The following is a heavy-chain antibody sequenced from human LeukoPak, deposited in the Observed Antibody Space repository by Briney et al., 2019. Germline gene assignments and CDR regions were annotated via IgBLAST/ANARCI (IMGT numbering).Heavy chain of an antibody. CDR1: GFTFSSYV. J-gene: IGHJ6*03. D-gene: IGHD3-10*01. CDR2: IRYDGSNK. Sequence: GGSLRLSCAASGFTFSSYVMHWVRQAPGKGLEWVAFIRYDGSNKSYADSVKGRFTISRDNSKNTLDLQMNSLRAEDTAVYYCAKSDGSGTNYYYYYMGVWGKGTTVTISS. CDR3: AKSDGSGTNYYYYYMGV. V-gene: IGHV3-30*02.